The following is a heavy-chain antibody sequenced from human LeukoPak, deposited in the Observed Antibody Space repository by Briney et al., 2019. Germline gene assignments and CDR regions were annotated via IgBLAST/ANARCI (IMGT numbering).Heavy chain of an antibody. CDR3: ARAVAGTHWFDP. CDR1: GFTLSYYD. J-gene: IGHJ5*02. V-gene: IGHV3-13*01. Sequence: PGGSLRLSCAASGFTLSYYDMHWVRQATGKGLEWVSGIDIPGNTYYPDSVKGRFTMSRESAKNSLCLQMNSLRAGDTAVYYCARAVAGTHWFDPWGQGTLVIVSS. D-gene: IGHD6-19*01. CDR2: IDIPGNT.